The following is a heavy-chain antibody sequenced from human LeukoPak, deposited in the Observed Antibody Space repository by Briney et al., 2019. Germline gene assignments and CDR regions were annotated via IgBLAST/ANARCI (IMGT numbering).Heavy chain of an antibody. Sequence: GGSLRLSCAVSGFTFDDYAMHWVRQVPGKGLEWVSGINWNSDSIGYADSVKGRFTISRDNAKNSLYLQMNSLRAEDTAVYYCAELGITMIGGVWGKGTTVTISS. D-gene: IGHD3-10*02. CDR2: INWNSDSI. CDR3: AELGITMIGGV. CDR1: GFTFDDYA. V-gene: IGHV3-9*01. J-gene: IGHJ6*04.